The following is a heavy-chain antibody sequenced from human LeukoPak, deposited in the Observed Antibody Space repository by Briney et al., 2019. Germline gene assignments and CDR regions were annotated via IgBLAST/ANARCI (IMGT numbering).Heavy chain of an antibody. CDR2: MNPNSGNT. J-gene: IGHJ6*02. V-gene: IGHV1-8*01. CDR1: GYTFTSHD. Sequence: ASVKVSCKASGYTFTSHDINWVRQATGQGLEWMGWMNPNSGNTGYAQKFQGRVTMTRNTSISTAYMELSSLRSEDTAVYYCARGDYGGTLYYGMDVWGQGTTVTVSS. CDR3: ARGDYGGTLYYGMDV. D-gene: IGHD4-23*01.